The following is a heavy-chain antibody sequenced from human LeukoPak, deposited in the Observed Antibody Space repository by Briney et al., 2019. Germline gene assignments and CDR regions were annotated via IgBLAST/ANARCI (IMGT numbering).Heavy chain of an antibody. CDR3: ARWKITMVRGVIITSDYFDY. V-gene: IGHV3-48*03. Sequence: SGGSLRLSCAASGFTFSSYEMNWVRQAPGKGLEWVSYISSSGSTIYYADSVKGRFTISRDNAKNSLYLQMNSLRAEDTAVYYCARWKITMVRGVIITSDYFDYWGQGTLVTVSS. CDR2: ISSSGSTI. D-gene: IGHD3-10*01. J-gene: IGHJ4*02. CDR1: GFTFSSYE.